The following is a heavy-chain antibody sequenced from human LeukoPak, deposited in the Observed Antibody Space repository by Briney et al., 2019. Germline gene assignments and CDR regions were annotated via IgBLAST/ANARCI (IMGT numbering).Heavy chain of an antibody. Sequence: GGSLRLSCAASGFTVSSNYMSWVRQAPGKGLEWVSIIYSGGSTYYADSVKGRFTISRDNSKNTLYLQMNSLSAEDTAVYYCAKGDKEMTAVTRNWFDPWGQGTLVTVSS. CDR3: AKGDKEMTAVTRNWFDP. D-gene: IGHD4-17*01. J-gene: IGHJ5*02. V-gene: IGHV3-53*01. CDR1: GFTVSSNY. CDR2: IYSGGST.